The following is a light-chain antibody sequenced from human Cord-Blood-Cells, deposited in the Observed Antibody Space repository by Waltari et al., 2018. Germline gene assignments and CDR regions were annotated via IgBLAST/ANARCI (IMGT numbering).Light chain of an antibody. J-gene: IGLJ3*02. CDR3: SSYTSSRV. CDR2: DVS. Sequence: QSALTQPASVSGSPGQSTTISCTGTSSDVGGYNYVSWYQQHPGKAPKLMIYDVSKRPSGVSNRFSGSKSGNTASLTISGLQAEDEADYYCSSYTSSRVFGGGTKLTVL. CDR1: SSDVGGYNY. V-gene: IGLV2-14*01.